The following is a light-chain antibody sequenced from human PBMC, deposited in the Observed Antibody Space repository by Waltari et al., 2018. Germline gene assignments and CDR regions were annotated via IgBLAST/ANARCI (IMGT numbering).Light chain of an antibody. CDR3: QQRHNWPLT. CDR2: DAS. J-gene: IGKJ4*01. CDR1: ESVRSY. V-gene: IGKV3-11*01. Sequence: DIVLTQSPATLSLSPGAGATLSCRASESVRSYLAWYQQKPGQAPRLLIYDASNRASGIPARFSGSGSGTDFSLSISSLEPEDFAVYYCQQRHNWPLTFGGGTKVEIK.